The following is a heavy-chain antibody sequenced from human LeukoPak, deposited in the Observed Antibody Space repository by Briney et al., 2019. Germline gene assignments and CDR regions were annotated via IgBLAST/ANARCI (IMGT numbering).Heavy chain of an antibody. J-gene: IGHJ4*02. D-gene: IGHD3-22*01. CDR2: ISYDGSNK. CDR3: ARDPYYYDSSGYLVY. V-gene: IGHV3-30-3*01. Sequence: GGSLRLSCAASGFTFSSYAMHWVRQAPGKGLEWVAVISYDGSNKYYADSVKGRFTISRGNSKNTLYLQMNSLRAEDTAVYYCARDPYYYDSSGYLVYWGQGTLVTVSS. CDR1: GFTFSSYA.